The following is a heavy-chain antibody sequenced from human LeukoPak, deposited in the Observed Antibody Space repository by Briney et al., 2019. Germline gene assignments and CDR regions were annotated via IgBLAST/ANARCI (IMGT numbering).Heavy chain of an antibody. D-gene: IGHD6-13*01. J-gene: IGHJ6*03. V-gene: IGHV1-2*02. Sequence: ASVKVSCKASGYTFTGYYMHWVRQAPGQGLEWMGWINPNSGGTNYAQRFQGRVTMTRGTSISTAYMELSRLRSDDTAVYYCASSSTGAGAAYYYYYMDVWGKGTTVTVSS. CDR1: GYTFTGYY. CDR3: ASSSTGAGAAYYYYYMDV. CDR2: INPNSGGT.